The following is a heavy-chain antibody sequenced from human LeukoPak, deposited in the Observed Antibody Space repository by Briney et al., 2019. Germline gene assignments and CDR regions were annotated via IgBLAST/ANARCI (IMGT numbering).Heavy chain of an antibody. CDR1: GGSISSSDW. D-gene: IGHD3-3*01. CDR3: ARQGSYYDFWSGYYGTIHFDY. CDR2: ISHSGST. J-gene: IGHJ4*02. Sequence: PSGTLSLTCAVSGGSISSSDWWSWVRQPPGKGLEWIGEISHSGSTNYNPSLKSRVTISVDKSKNQFSLKLSSVTAADTAVYYCARQGSYYDFWSGYYGTIHFDYWGQGTLVTVSS. V-gene: IGHV4-4*02.